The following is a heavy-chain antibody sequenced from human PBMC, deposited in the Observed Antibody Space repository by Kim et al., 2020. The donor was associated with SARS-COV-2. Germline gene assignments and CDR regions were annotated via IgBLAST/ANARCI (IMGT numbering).Heavy chain of an antibody. Sequence: ASVKVSCKASGYTFTGYYMHWVRQAPGQGLEWMGRINPNSGGTNYAQKFQGRVTMTRDTSISTAYMELSRLRSDDTVVYYCARANNREDDAFDIWGQGTMVTVSS. CDR1: GYTFTGYY. V-gene: IGHV1-2*05. CDR3: ARANNREDDAFDI. J-gene: IGHJ3*02. CDR2: INPNSGGT.